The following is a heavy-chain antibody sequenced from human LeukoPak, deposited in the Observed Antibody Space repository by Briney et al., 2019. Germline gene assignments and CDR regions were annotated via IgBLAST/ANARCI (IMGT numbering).Heavy chain of an antibody. CDR1: GFTFSSYG. CDR2: IRYDGSNK. Sequence: PGGSLRLSCAASGFTFSSYGMHWVRQAPGKGLERVAFIRYDGSNKYYADSVKGRFTISRDNSKNTLYLQMNSLRAEDTAVYYCAKKSPRLWELSQNDAFDIWGQGTMVTVSS. D-gene: IGHD3-16*02. J-gene: IGHJ3*02. V-gene: IGHV3-30*02. CDR3: AKKSPRLWELSQNDAFDI.